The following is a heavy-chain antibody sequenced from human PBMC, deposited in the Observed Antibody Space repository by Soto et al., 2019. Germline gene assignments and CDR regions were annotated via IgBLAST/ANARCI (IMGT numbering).Heavy chain of an antibody. D-gene: IGHD3-22*01. CDR3: ATERGLYFDSSSPFDY. V-gene: IGHV3-30*03. CDR2: ISFDGKTK. Sequence: QVQLVESGGGVVQPGRSLRLSCAASGFTFNNYAMHWVRQAPGKGLEWVAVISFDGKTKYYTDAVKGRFTISRDKATNRLYLEMTCRSAEGTAVYCCATERGLYFDSSSPFDYWGQGTLVTVSS. J-gene: IGHJ4*02. CDR1: GFTFNNYA.